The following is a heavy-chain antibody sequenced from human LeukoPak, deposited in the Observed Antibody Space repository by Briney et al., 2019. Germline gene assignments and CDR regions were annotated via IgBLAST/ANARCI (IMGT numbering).Heavy chain of an antibody. D-gene: IGHD4-17*01. J-gene: IGHJ4*02. CDR2: IYYSGST. CDR1: GGSISSSSYY. V-gene: IGHV4-39*07. Sequence: SETLSLTCTVSGGSISSSSYYWGWIRQPPGKGLEWIGSIYYSGSTYYNPSLMSRVTISVDTSKNQFSLKLSSVTAADTAVYYCARVYSRGATTYGDYVYYFDYWGQGTLVTVSS. CDR3: ARVYSRGATTYGDYVYYFDY.